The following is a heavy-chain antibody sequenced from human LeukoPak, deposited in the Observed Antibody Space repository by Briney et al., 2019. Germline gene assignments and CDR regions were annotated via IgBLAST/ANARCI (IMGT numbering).Heavy chain of an antibody. CDR1: GFSFSGHW. Sequence: PGGSLRLSCTASGFSFSGHWMHWARQLPGKGLVWVSRISPTGSTTNYADSVKGRFTVSRDNAKNTLYLQVNNLRAEDTALYYCARGPNSNWCGLDFWGQGTLLTVSS. D-gene: IGHD6-13*01. CDR2: ISPTGSTT. J-gene: IGHJ4*02. CDR3: ARGPNSNWCGLDF. V-gene: IGHV3-74*01.